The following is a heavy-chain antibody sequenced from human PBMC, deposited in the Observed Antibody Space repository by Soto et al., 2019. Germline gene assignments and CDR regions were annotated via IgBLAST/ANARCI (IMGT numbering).Heavy chain of an antibody. J-gene: IGHJ4*02. CDR3: AILPSEKYEYDY. Sequence: VASVKVSCKGSGYTFTDYGILWLRQAPGQGLEWMGWISIYYGYTDYSRKLQGRVTMTRDISTRTAYMELTSLRSDDTAVYYCAILPSEKYEYDYWGQGTPVTVS. CDR1: GYTFTDYG. V-gene: IGHV1-18*01. CDR2: ISIYYGYT. D-gene: IGHD2-15*01.